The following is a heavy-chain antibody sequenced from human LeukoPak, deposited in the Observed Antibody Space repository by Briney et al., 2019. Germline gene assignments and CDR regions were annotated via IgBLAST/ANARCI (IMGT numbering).Heavy chain of an antibody. CDR1: GGSFSGYY. Sequence: SETLSLTCAVYGGSFSGYYWSWIRRPPGKGLEWIGEINHSGSTNYNPSLKSRVTISVDTSKNQFSLKLSSVTAADTAVYYCARVLGYCSSTSCSLLGWFDPWGQGTLVTVSS. J-gene: IGHJ5*02. CDR3: ARVLGYCSSTSCSLLGWFDP. V-gene: IGHV4-34*01. CDR2: INHSGST. D-gene: IGHD2-2*01.